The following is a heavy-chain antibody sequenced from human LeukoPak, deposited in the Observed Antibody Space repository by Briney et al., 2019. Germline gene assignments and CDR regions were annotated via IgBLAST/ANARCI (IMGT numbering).Heavy chain of an antibody. CDR1: GFTFSDYY. D-gene: IGHD5-12*01. CDR2: ISSTYRTI. Sequence: GGSLRLSCAASGFTFSDYYMSWIRQAPGKGLEWISYISSTYRTIHYADSVKGRFTLSRDNARNSLYLQMNSLRAEDTAVYYCAKDRPTWPIDYWGQGTLVTVSS. CDR3: AKDRPTWPIDY. J-gene: IGHJ4*02. V-gene: IGHV3-11*04.